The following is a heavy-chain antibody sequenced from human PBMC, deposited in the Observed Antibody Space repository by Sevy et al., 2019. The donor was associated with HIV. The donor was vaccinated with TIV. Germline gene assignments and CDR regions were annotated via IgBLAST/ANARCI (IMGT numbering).Heavy chain of an antibody. V-gene: IGHV3-48*03. CDR3: ARVDANYDKGFDP. CDR2: ISSGTTI. Sequence: GGSLRLSCEASGFTFSSYEMNWVRQAPGKGLEWVSYISSGTTIKYADSVKGRFTISRDNAKNSLYMQMNSLRAEDTAVYYCARVDANYDKGFDPWGQGTLVTVSS. D-gene: IGHD3-22*01. J-gene: IGHJ5*02. CDR1: GFTFSSYE.